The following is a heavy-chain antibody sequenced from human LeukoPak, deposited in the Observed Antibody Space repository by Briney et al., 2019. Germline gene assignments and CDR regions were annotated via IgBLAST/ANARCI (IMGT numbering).Heavy chain of an antibody. CDR1: GFTFSSYS. CDR3: VKDGSGSYYTYYFDY. D-gene: IGHD3-10*01. Sequence: GGSLRLSCAASGFTFSSYSMNWVRQAPGKGLEWVSFISGSSNYIYYADSVKGRFTISRDNAEKSLFLQMNSLRAEDTAVYYCVKDGSGSYYTYYFDYWGQGTLVTVSS. V-gene: IGHV3-21*01. CDR2: ISGSSNYI. J-gene: IGHJ4*02.